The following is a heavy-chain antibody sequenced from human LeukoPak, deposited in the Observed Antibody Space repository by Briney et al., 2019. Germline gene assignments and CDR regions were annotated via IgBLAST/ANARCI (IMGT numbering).Heavy chain of an antibody. V-gene: IGHV3-30*04. D-gene: IGHD2-2*01. CDR2: ISYDGSNK. J-gene: IGHJ4*02. CDR1: GFTFSSYA. CDR3: ARDLPGVVVPPAPDY. Sequence: GGSLRLSCAASGFTFSSYAMHWVRQAPGKGLEWVAVISYDGSNKYYADSVKGRFTISRDNSKNTLYLQMNSLRAEDTAVYYCARDLPGVVVPPAPDYWGQGTLVTVSS.